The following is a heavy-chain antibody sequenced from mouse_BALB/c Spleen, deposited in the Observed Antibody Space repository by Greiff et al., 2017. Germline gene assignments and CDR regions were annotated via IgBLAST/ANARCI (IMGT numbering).Heavy chain of an antibody. Sequence: EVKLVESGPGLVKPSQSLSLTCTVTGYSITSDYAWNWIRQFPGNKLEWMGYISYSGSTSYNPSLKSRISITRDTSKNQFFLQLNSETTEDTATYYCAIGRWGLDYWGQGTTLTVSS. D-gene: IGHD6-1*01. CDR1: GYSITSDYA. CDR2: ISYSGST. CDR3: AIGRWGLDY. V-gene: IGHV3-2*02. J-gene: IGHJ2*01.